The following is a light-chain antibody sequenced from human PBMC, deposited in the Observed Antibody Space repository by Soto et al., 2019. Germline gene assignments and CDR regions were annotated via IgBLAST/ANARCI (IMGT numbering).Light chain of an antibody. CDR3: QQYFSTPWT. CDR2: WAS. J-gene: IGKJ1*01. V-gene: IGKV4-1*01. Sequence: DIVMTQSPDSLAVSPGERATINCQSSQSVLYSSNNKNYLAWYQQKLGQPPKLLFYWASTRESGVPERFSGSGSGTDFTLTVSTLQAEDVAVYYCQQYFSTPWTFGQGTKVDIK. CDR1: QSVLYSSNNKNY.